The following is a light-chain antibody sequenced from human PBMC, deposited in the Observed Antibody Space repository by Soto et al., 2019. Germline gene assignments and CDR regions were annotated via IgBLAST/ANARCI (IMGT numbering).Light chain of an antibody. Sequence: EIVLTQSPATLSLSPGERASLSCRASHSVGNSLAWYQHKPGQAPRLLIYDVSNRATGIPARFSGSGSGTDFTLTIRSLEPEDFAVYYCQQCVIWPLFPFGPGTKVDIK. CDR3: QQCVIWPLFP. V-gene: IGKV3-11*01. CDR1: HSVGNS. CDR2: DVS. J-gene: IGKJ3*01.